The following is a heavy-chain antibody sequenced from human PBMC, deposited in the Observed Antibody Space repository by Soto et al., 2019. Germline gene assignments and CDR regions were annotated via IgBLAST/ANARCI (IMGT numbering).Heavy chain of an antibody. CDR2: IIPIFGTA. Sequence: GASVKVSCKASGGTFSSYAISWVRQAPGQGLEWMGGIIPIFGTANYAQKFQGRVTITADESTSTAYMELSSLRSEDTAVYYCASSNKSPPYSSSFDYWGQGTLVTVSS. V-gene: IGHV1-69*13. CDR3: ASSNKSPPYSSSFDY. J-gene: IGHJ4*02. D-gene: IGHD6-6*01. CDR1: GGTFSSYA.